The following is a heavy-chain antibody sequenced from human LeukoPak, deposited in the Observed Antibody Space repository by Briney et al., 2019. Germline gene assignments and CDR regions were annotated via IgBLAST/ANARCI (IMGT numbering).Heavy chain of an antibody. CDR2: IYHSGST. V-gene: IGHV4-38-2*01. Sequence: PSXTLSLTCAVSGYSTSSGYYWGWIRQPPGKGLEWIGMIYHSGSTYYNPSLKSRVTISVDTSKNQFSLKLSSVTAADTAVYYCARLSFLGVAHPSYWGQGTLVTVSS. CDR3: ARLSFLGVAHPSY. J-gene: IGHJ4*02. CDR1: GYSTSSGYY. D-gene: IGHD3-3*01.